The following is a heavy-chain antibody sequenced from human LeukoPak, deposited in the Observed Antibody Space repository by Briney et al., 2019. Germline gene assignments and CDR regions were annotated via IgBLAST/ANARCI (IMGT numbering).Heavy chain of an antibody. J-gene: IGHJ6*02. CDR1: GFTFSSYG. Sequence: GGSLRLSCAASGFTFSSYGMHWVRRAPGKGLEWVAVIWYDGSNKYYADSVKGRFTISRDNSKNTLYLQMNSLRAEDTAVYYCAAAILYYYGMDVWGQGTTVTVSS. CDR3: AAAILYYYGMDV. D-gene: IGHD2-2*02. CDR2: IWYDGSNK. V-gene: IGHV3-33*01.